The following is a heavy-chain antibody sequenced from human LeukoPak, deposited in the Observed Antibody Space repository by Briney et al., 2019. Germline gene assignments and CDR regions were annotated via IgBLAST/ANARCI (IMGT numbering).Heavy chain of an antibody. CDR1: GGPIRGTSYY. J-gene: IGHJ4*01. Sequence: SETLSLTCTVSGGPIRGTSYYWGWIRQSPGKGLGWIGSVSYSGSPYYNPSLKSRVAISIDTSKNLFSLELTSVTAADTAVYYCARPLTGYSNTFVYWGHGTLVTVS. V-gene: IGHV4-39*01. CDR2: VSYSGSP. CDR3: ARPLTGYSNTFVY. D-gene: IGHD4-11*01.